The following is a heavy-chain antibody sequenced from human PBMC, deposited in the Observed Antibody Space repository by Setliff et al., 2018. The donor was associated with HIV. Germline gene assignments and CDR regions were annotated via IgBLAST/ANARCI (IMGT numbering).Heavy chain of an antibody. CDR3: TRDSYFYDGSDYHYRHFDD. V-gene: IGHV3-21*04. Sequence: GSLRLSCAASGFTFRNYKFNWVRQAPGRGLEWVSSISIGSGGAIDYADSVQGRFTISRDNSKNSLYLQMNGLRAEDTAIYYCTRDSYFYDGSDYHYRHFDDWGQGTLVTVSS. D-gene: IGHD3-22*01. CDR2: ISIGSGGAI. J-gene: IGHJ4*02. CDR1: GFTFRNYK.